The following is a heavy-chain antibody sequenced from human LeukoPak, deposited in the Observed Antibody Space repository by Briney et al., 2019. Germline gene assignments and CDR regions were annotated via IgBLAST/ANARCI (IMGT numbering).Heavy chain of an antibody. CDR2: ITSGTTYI. CDR3: ARWPYSSSYDY. V-gene: IGHV3-21*01. Sequence: TGGSLRLSCAASGFTFSDYYMSWVRQSPEKGLEWVSSITSGTTYIYYADSVRGRFTLSRDNAKNSLYLQMNSLRAEDTAVYYCARWPYSSSYDYWGQGTLVTVSS. CDR1: GFTFSDYY. D-gene: IGHD6-6*01. J-gene: IGHJ4*02.